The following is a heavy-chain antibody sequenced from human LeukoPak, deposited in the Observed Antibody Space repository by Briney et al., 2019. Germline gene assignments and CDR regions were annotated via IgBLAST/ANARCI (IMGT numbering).Heavy chain of an antibody. CDR3: AYCSSTSCYGGGIDY. CDR1: GFTFSSYA. V-gene: IGHV1-69*01. Sequence: TGGSLRLSCAASGFTFSSYAISWVRQAPGQGLEWMGGIIPIFGTANYAQKFQGRVTITADESTSTAYMELSSLRSEDTAVYYCAYCSSTSCYGGGIDYWGQGTLVTVSS. J-gene: IGHJ4*02. CDR2: IIPIFGTA. D-gene: IGHD2-2*01.